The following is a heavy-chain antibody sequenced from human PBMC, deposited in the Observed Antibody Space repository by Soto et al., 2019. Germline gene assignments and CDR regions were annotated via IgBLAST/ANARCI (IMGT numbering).Heavy chain of an antibody. J-gene: IGHJ4*02. CDR3: ARVGWAAAGEFDY. CDR1: GGSFSGYY. Sequence: SETLSLTCAVYGGSFSGYYWSWIRQPPGKGLEWIGEINHSGSTNYNPSLKSRATISVDTSKNQFSLKLSSVTAADTAVYYCARVGWAAAGEFDYWGQGTLVTVSS. V-gene: IGHV4-34*01. CDR2: INHSGST. D-gene: IGHD6-13*01.